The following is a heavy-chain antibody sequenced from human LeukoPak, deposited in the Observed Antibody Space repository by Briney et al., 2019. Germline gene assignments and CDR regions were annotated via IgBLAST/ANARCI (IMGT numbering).Heavy chain of an antibody. D-gene: IGHD3-22*01. Sequence: PGGSLRLSCAASGFSFSGYSMNWVRQAPGKGLEWVSFISSYSTYIYYADSLKGRFTISRDNAKNSLYLQMNSLRAEDTAVYYCARDSFAGYDSSGYSSYDYWGQGTLVTVSS. J-gene: IGHJ4*02. V-gene: IGHV3-21*01. CDR2: ISSYSTYI. CDR3: ARDSFAGYDSSGYSSYDY. CDR1: GFSFSGYS.